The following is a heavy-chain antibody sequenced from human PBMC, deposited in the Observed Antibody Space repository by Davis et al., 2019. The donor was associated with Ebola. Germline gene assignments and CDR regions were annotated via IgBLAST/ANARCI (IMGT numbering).Heavy chain of an antibody. Sequence: WGSLTLSCAASAFTFSSYGIHLVRQAPGKGLEWVAFIRHDDTYKYYADSVKGRFIISRDNSKNTLYLQMNSLRVEDTAVYYCARGYYDSTGNRYFDFWGRGTLVTVSS. CDR2: IRHDDTYK. J-gene: IGHJ2*01. V-gene: IGHV3-30*02. CDR3: ARGYYDSTGNRYFDF. D-gene: IGHD3-22*01. CDR1: AFTFSSYG.